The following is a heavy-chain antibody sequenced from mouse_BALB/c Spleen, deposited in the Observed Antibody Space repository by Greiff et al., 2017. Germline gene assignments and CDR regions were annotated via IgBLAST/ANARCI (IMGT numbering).Heavy chain of an antibody. D-gene: IGHD3-1*01. J-gene: IGHJ3*01. CDR1: GFSFTSYG. V-gene: IGHV2-9*02. CDR2: IWAGGST. Sequence: VKLMESGPGLVAPSQSLSITCTVSGFSFTSYGVHWVRQPPGKGLEWLGVIWAGGSTNYNSALMSRLSISKDNSKSQVFLKMNSLQTDDTAMYYCARDRGGGFAYWGQGTLVTVSA. CDR3: ARDRGGGFAY.